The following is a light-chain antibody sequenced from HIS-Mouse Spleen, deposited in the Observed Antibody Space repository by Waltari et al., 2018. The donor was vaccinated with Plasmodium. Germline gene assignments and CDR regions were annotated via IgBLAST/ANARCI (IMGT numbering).Light chain of an antibody. Sequence: QSALTQPRSVSGSPGQSVTISCHGTSSDVGCYHYVSWYQQHPGKAPKLMIYDVSKRPSGVPDRFSGSKSGNTASLTISGLQAEDEADYYCCSYAGSYTWVFGGGTKLTVL. CDR3: CSYAGSYTWV. CDR1: SSDVGCYHY. J-gene: IGLJ3*02. CDR2: DVS. V-gene: IGLV2-11*01.